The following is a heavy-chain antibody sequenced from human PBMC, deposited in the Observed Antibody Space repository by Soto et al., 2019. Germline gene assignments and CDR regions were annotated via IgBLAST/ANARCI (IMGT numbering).Heavy chain of an antibody. CDR3: ARENSRIAPRLFQH. J-gene: IGHJ1*01. Sequence: PGGSMRLSCVVSGFIFSDYAMHWARPAPGKGLVWVALISPDGGNQYYSESAKGRFTISRDNSKNTLYLQMNDLRPDDTALYYCARENSRIAPRLFQHWGHGSLVTVSS. CDR1: GFIFSDYA. V-gene: IGHV3-30-3*01. D-gene: IGHD6-6*01. CDR2: ISPDGGNQ.